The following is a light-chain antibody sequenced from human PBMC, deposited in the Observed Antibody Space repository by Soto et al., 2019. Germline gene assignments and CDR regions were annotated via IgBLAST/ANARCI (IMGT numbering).Light chain of an antibody. CDR2: NND. Sequence: QSVLTQAPSVSGTPGQRVTISCSGTSSNIGSNTVNWYQQLPGTAPKLLIYNNDQRPSGVPDRFSGSKSGTSASLAIGGLQSEDEADYYCAAWDDSLKGWVFGGGTKLTVL. J-gene: IGLJ3*02. CDR1: SSNIGSNT. V-gene: IGLV1-44*01. CDR3: AAWDDSLKGWV.